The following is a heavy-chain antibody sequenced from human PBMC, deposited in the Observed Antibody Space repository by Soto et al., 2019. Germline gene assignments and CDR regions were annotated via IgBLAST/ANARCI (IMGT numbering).Heavy chain of an antibody. CDR3: ATDWGSYDSSGYYSNFFDY. CDR2: IKQDGSEK. J-gene: IGHJ4*02. CDR1: GFTFSSYW. V-gene: IGHV3-7*05. Sequence: GGSLRLSCAASGFTFSSYWMSWVRQAPGKGLEWVANIKQDGSEKYYVDSVKGRFTISRDNAKNSLYLQMNSLRAEDTAVYYCATDWGSYDSSGYYSNFFDYWGQGTLVTVSS. D-gene: IGHD3-22*01.